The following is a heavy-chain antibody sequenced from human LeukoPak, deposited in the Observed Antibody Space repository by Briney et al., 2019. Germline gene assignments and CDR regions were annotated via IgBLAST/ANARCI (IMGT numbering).Heavy chain of an antibody. CDR2: IASDGSST. Sequence: GGSLRLSCAASGFTFSSYWMNWVRQAPGKGLVWVSRIASDGSSTTYADSVKGRFSISRGNAKNTLYLQMNSLRVEDTAVYYCARGRPHGNDYWGQGTLVTVSS. CDR1: GFTFSSYW. V-gene: IGHV3-74*01. CDR3: ARGRPHGNDY. J-gene: IGHJ4*02. D-gene: IGHD4-23*01.